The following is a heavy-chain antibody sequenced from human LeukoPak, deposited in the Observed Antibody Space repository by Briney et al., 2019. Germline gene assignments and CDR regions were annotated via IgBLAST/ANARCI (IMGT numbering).Heavy chain of an antibody. V-gene: IGHV4-34*01. CDR2: INHSGST. Sequence: SETLSLTCAVYGGSFSGYYWSWIRQPPGKGLEWIGEINHSGSTNYNPSLKSRVTISVDTSKNQFSLKLSSVTAADTAVYYCARDAVAGLYWGQGTLVTVSS. CDR1: GGSFSGYY. CDR3: ARDAVAGLY. J-gene: IGHJ4*02. D-gene: IGHD6-19*01.